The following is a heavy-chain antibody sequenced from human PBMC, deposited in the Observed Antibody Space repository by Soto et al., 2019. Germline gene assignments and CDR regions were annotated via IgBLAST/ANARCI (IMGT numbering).Heavy chain of an antibody. Sequence: QVQLVQSGAEVKKPGSSVQVSCEASGGTFSSYAITWVRQAPGQGLEWMGGFIPLFGTSNYAQKFQGRVTITADESTSTAYMELSSLTSEDTAVYYCATGGRLSYPPNWFDPWGQGTLVTVSS. J-gene: IGHJ5*02. CDR2: FIPLFGTS. D-gene: IGHD1-26*01. V-gene: IGHV1-69*01. CDR3: ATGGRLSYPPNWFDP. CDR1: GGTFSSYA.